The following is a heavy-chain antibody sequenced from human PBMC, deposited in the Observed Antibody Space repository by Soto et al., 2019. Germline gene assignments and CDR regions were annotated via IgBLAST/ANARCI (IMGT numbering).Heavy chain of an antibody. J-gene: IGHJ6*02. Sequence: EVQLVESGGGLVMPGGSLRLSCIASGFSCSTYSMNWVRQAPGKGLEWVSSIRRSGDYTYYADSLKGRFTISRDNAKNSLSLQMISLRAEDTSVYYCARSTSLGGMDVWGQGTTVTVSS. CDR2: IRRSGDYT. CDR1: GFSCSTYS. D-gene: IGHD1-1*01. V-gene: IGHV3-21*01. CDR3: ARSTSLGGMDV.